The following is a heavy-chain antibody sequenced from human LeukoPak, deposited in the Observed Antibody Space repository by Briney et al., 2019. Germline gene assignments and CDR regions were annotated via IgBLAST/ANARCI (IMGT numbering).Heavy chain of an antibody. Sequence: SETLSLTCNVSGGSISSHYWSWIRQPPGKGLEWIGYIYYSGSTKYNPSLKSRVTISVDTSKNQFSLKLSSVTAADTAVYYCARGGTTVTPGLLWFDPWGQGTLVTVSS. CDR1: GGSISSHY. J-gene: IGHJ5*02. D-gene: IGHD4-17*01. CDR3: ARGGTTVTPGLLWFDP. CDR2: IYYSGST. V-gene: IGHV4-59*11.